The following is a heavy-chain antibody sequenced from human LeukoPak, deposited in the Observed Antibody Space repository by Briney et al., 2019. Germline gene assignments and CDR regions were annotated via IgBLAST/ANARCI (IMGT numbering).Heavy chain of an antibody. J-gene: IGHJ5*02. CDR3: ARDLGKIAVAGPNWFDP. Sequence: GGSLRLSCAASGFTFSSYEMNWVRQAPGKGLEWVSYISSSGSTISYADSVKGRFTISRDNAQNSLYLQMNSLRAEDTAVYYCARDLGKIAVAGPNWFDPWGQGTLVTVSA. D-gene: IGHD6-19*01. CDR2: ISSSGSTI. V-gene: IGHV3-48*03. CDR1: GFTFSSYE.